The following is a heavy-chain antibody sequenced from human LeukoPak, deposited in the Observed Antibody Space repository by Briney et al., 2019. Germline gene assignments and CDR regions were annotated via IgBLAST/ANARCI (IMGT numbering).Heavy chain of an antibody. Sequence: GGSLRLSCAASGFTFSSYSMNWVRQAPGKGLEWVAFIRYDGSNKCYADSVKGRFTISRDNSKNTLYLQMNSLRAEDTAIYYCARDSATKVRGPVIGSTDFWGQGTLVTVSS. CDR3: ARDSATKVRGPVIGSTDF. CDR1: GFTFSSYS. J-gene: IGHJ4*02. D-gene: IGHD3-10*01. CDR2: IRYDGSNK. V-gene: IGHV3-30*02.